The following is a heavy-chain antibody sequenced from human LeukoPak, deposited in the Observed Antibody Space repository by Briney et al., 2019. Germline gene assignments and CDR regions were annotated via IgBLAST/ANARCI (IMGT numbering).Heavy chain of an antibody. CDR2: INHSGST. CDR3: ARGMRMVRGSFDY. CDR1: GGSFSGYY. J-gene: IGHJ4*02. Sequence: SETLSLTCAVYGGSFSGYYWSWIRQPPGKGLEWIGEINHSGSTNYNPSLRSRVTISVDTSKNQFSLKLSSVTAADTAVYYCARGMRMVRGSFDYWGQGTLVTVSS. V-gene: IGHV4-34*01. D-gene: IGHD3-10*01.